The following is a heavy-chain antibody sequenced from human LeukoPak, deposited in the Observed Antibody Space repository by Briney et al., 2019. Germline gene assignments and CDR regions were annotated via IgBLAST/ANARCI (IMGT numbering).Heavy chain of an antibody. D-gene: IGHD6-13*01. CDR1: GFTFSSYW. CDR2: INTDGSST. Sequence: TGGSLRLSCAASGFTFSSYWMHWVRQAPGNGLVWVSRINTDGSSTSYADSVKGRFTISRDNAKNTLYLQMNSLRAEDTAVYYCAKDSIAAADPNWFDPWGQGTLVTVSS. CDR3: AKDSIAAADPNWFDP. V-gene: IGHV3-74*01. J-gene: IGHJ5*02.